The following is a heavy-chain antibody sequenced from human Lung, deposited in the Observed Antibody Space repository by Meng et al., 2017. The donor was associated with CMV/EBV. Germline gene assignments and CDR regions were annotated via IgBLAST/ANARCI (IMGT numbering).Heavy chain of an antibody. D-gene: IGHD1-26*01. V-gene: IGHV3-11*04. CDR3: AREASGSYYAFYFDY. CDR1: GFSFSDHY. J-gene: IGHJ4*02. CDR2: ISGNGNTI. Sequence: GESLKISCAASGFSFSDHYMSWIRQAPGKGLEWVSYISGNGNTIYYEDSVKGRFTISRDNAKNSLYLQMNSLRVEDTAVYYCAREASGSYYAFYFDYWGQGTLVTVSS.